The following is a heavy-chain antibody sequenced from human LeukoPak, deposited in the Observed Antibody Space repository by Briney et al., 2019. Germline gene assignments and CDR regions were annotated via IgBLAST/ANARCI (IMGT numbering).Heavy chain of an antibody. CDR3: ARLDYDHFFDY. J-gene: IGHJ4*02. CDR1: GYSISSGYY. D-gene: IGHD3-3*01. Sequence: SEALSLTCAVSGYSISSGYYWGWIRQPPGKGLEWIGSIYHSGSTYYNPSLKSRVTISVDTSKNQFSLKLSSVTAADTAVYYCARLDYDHFFDYWGQGTLVTVSS. CDR2: IYHSGST. V-gene: IGHV4-38-2*01.